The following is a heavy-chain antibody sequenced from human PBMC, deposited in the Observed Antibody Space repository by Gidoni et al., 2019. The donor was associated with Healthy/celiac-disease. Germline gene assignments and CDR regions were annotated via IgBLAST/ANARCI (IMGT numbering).Heavy chain of an antibody. Sequence: QVQLQQWGAGLLKPSETLSLTCAVYGGFFSGYSWSWIRQPPGKGLEWIGEINHSGSNNYNPSLKSRVTISVDTSKNQFSLKLSSVTAADTAVYYCARGGPFIVVVPAAMGWFDPWGQGTLVTVSS. D-gene: IGHD2-2*01. CDR2: INHSGSN. V-gene: IGHV4-34*01. CDR1: GGFFSGYS. CDR3: ARGGPFIVVVPAAMGWFDP. J-gene: IGHJ5*02.